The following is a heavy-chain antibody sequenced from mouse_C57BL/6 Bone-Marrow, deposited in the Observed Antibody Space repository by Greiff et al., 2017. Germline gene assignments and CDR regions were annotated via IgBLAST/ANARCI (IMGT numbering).Heavy chain of an antibody. CDR3: TITQSFYFDY. J-gene: IGHJ2*01. CDR1: GFNIKDDY. D-gene: IGHD6-2*01. V-gene: IGHV14-4*01. Sequence: VQLKESGAELVRPGASVKLSCTASGFNIKDDYMHWVKQRPEQGLEWIGWIDPENGDTEYASKFQGKATITADTSSNTAYLQLSSLTSEDTAVYYCTITQSFYFDYWGQGTTLTVSS. CDR2: IDPENGDT.